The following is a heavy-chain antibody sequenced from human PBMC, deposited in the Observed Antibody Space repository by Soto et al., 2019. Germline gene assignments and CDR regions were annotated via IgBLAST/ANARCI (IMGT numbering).Heavy chain of an antibody. Sequence: QVQLQESGPGLVKPSETLSLTCTVSGGSISSYYWSWIRQPPGKGLEWIGYIYYSGSTNYNPSLKSRVTISVDTSKNQFSLKLSSVTAADTTVYYCARAEREYSGYELRGYYYYYMDVWGKGTTVTVSS. J-gene: IGHJ6*03. CDR3: ARAEREYSGYELRGYYYYYMDV. D-gene: IGHD5-12*01. CDR1: GGSISSYY. V-gene: IGHV4-59*01. CDR2: IYYSGST.